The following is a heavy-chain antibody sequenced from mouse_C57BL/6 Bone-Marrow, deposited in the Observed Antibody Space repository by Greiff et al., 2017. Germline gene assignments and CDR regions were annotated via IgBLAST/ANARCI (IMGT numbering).Heavy chain of an antibody. J-gene: IGHJ2*01. CDR2: INPYNGDT. V-gene: IGHV1-20*01. CDR1: GYSFTGYF. D-gene: IGHD2-4*01. Sequence: EVMLVESGPELVKPGDSVKISCKASGYSFTGYFMNWVMQSHGQSLEWIGRINPYNGDTFYNQKFKGKATLTVDKSSSTAHMELRSLTSEDSAVYNGARSTMITAYYFDYWGQGTTLTVSS. CDR3: ARSTMITAYYFDY.